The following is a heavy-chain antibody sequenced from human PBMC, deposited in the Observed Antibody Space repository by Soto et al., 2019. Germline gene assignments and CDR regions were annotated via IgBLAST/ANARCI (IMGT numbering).Heavy chain of an antibody. CDR3: ARDVPIGPMGSGDYRFDY. CDR1: GGTFSSYA. V-gene: IGHV1-69*12. Sequence: QVQLVQSGAEVKKPGSSVKVSCKASGGTFSSYAISWVRQAPGQGLEWMGGIIPIFGTANYAQKFQGRVTITADESTITAYMELSSLRSEDTAVYYGARDVPIGPMGSGDYRFDYWGQGTLVTVSS. CDR2: IIPIFGTA. J-gene: IGHJ4*02. D-gene: IGHD3-22*01.